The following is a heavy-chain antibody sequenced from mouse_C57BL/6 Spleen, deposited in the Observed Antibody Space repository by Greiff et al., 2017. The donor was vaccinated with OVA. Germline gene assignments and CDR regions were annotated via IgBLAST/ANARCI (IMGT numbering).Heavy chain of an antibody. CDR1: GYTFTSYW. Sequence: QVQLQQPGAELVRPGSSVKLSCKASGYTFTSYWMHWVKQRPIQGLEWIGNIDPSDIETHYNQKFKDKATLTVDKSSSTAYMQLSSLTSEDSAVYYCARSDWEGFAYWGQGTLVTVSA. CDR3: ARSDWEGFAY. J-gene: IGHJ3*01. V-gene: IGHV1-52*01. CDR2: IDPSDIET. D-gene: IGHD4-1*01.